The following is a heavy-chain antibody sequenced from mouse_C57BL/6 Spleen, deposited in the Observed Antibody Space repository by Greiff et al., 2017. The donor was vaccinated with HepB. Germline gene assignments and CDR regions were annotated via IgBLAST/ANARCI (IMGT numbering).Heavy chain of an antibody. J-gene: IGHJ3*01. CDR2: IYPRSGNT. CDR3: ARWNDYGFAY. V-gene: IGHV1-81*01. CDR1: GYTFTSYG. Sequence: VKLMESGAELARPGASVKLSCKASGYTFTSYGISWVKQRTGQGLEWIGEIYPRSGNTYYNEKFKGKATLTAHKSSSTAYMELRSLTSEDSAVYFCARWNDYGFAYWGQGTLVTVSA. D-gene: IGHD2-4*01.